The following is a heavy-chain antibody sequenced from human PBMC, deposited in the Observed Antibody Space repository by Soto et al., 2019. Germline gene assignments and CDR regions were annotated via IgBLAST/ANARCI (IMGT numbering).Heavy chain of an antibody. Sequence: SETLSLTCTVSGGSIRGYHWSWIRQPPGKALEWIGYIYYSGSTRYNPSLESRVTISVDTSKNQFSLKLQSVTAADTAVYYCARDRSIATAGGSHSYYGMDLWGQVTTVTVS. CDR3: ARDRSIATAGGSHSYYGMDL. CDR1: GGSIRGYH. J-gene: IGHJ6*02. CDR2: IYYSGST. V-gene: IGHV4-59*01. D-gene: IGHD6-13*01.